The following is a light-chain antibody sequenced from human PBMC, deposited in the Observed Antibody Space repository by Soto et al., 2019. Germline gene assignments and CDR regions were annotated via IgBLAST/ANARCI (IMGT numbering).Light chain of an antibody. J-gene: IGKJ2*01. CDR2: WGS. CDR3: MQAIQTPPYT. V-gene: IGKV2-28*01. Sequence: DIVMTQSPLSLVVTPGEPASISCRSSQSLLHTNGYNYFDWYLQKPGQSPQLLIYWGSTRASGVPDRFSGSGSGTDFTLKISRVEAEDVGVYYCMQAIQTPPYTFGQGTKLEIK. CDR1: QSLLHTNGYNY.